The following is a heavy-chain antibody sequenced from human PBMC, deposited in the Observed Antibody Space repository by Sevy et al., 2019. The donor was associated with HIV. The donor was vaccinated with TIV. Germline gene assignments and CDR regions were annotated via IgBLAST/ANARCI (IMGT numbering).Heavy chain of an antibody. CDR3: ARSTQVAGRSNWFDP. D-gene: IGHD6-19*01. CDR2: ISTYNTVR. Sequence: ASVKVSCKASGYTFTTYGISWVRQAPGQGLEWMGWISTYNTVRNSAQKFHDRVTMTIDTSTSTAYMELRSLRSEDTAVCYCARSTQVAGRSNWFDPWGQGTLVTVSS. J-gene: IGHJ5*02. CDR1: GYTFTTYG. V-gene: IGHV1-18*01.